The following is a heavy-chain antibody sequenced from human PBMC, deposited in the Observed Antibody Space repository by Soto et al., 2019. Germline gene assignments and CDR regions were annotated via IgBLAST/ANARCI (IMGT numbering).Heavy chain of an antibody. V-gene: IGHV4-31*03. J-gene: IGHJ5*02. Sequence: PSETLSLTCTISGGSISSGGYYWSWIRQHPGKGLEWIGYIYYSGSTYYNPSLKSRVTISVDTSKNQFSLKLSSVTAADTAVYYCARGGVRRYNWFDPWGQGILVTVSS. CDR2: IYYSGST. CDR3: ARGGVRRYNWFDP. CDR1: GGSISSGGYY. D-gene: IGHD2-8*01.